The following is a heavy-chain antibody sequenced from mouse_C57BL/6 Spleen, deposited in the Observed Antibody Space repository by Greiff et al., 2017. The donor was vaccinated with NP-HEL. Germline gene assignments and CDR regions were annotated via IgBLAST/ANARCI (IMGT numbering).Heavy chain of an antibody. V-gene: IGHV5-4*01. CDR2: ISDGGSYT. J-gene: IGHJ2*01. CDR3: AREGSYDGFFDY. D-gene: IGHD2-3*01. Sequence: EVHLVESGGGLVKPGGSLKLSCAASGFTFSSYAMSWVRQTPEKRLEWVATISDGGSYTYYPDNVKGRFTISRDNAKNNLYLQMSHLKSEDTAMYYCAREGSYDGFFDYWGQGTTLTVSS. CDR1: GFTFSSYA.